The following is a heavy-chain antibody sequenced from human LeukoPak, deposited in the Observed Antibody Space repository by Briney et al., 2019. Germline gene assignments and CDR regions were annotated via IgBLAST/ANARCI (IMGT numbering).Heavy chain of an antibody. CDR1: GGSISSGDYY. CDR2: IYYSGST. Sequence: PSQTLSLTCTVSGGSISSGDYYWSWIRQHPGKGLEWIGYIYYSGSTYYNLSLKSRVTISVDTSKNQFSLKLSSVTAADTAVYYCARDELQGPYGDYYYYGMDVWGQGTTVTVSS. V-gene: IGHV4-31*03. CDR3: ARDELQGPYGDYYYYGMDV. D-gene: IGHD4-17*01. J-gene: IGHJ6*02.